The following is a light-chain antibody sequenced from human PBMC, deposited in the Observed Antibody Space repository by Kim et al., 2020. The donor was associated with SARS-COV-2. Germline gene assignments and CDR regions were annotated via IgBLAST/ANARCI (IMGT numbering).Light chain of an antibody. CDR3: QAWDSSTVV. CDR1: KLGDKY. CDR2: QDS. J-gene: IGLJ2*01. V-gene: IGLV3-1*01. Sequence: SYELTQPPSVSVSPGQTASITCSGDKLGDKYVWWYQQKPVQSPVLVIYQDSKRPSGIPERFSGSNSGNTATLTISGTQAMDEADYYCQAWDSSTVVFGGGTQLTVL.